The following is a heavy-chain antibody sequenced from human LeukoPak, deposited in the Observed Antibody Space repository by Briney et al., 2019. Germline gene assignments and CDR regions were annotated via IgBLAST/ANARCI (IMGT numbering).Heavy chain of an antibody. Sequence: ASVKVSCKVSGYTFTSYGISWVRQAPGQGLEWMGWISAYNGNTNYAQKLQGRVTMTTDTSTSTAYMELRSLRSDDTAVYYCARDLHRVVVRGVPHYYYYMDVWGKGTTVTISS. V-gene: IGHV1-18*01. D-gene: IGHD3-10*01. CDR3: ARDLHRVVVRGVPHYYYYMDV. CDR1: GYTFTSYG. CDR2: ISAYNGNT. J-gene: IGHJ6*03.